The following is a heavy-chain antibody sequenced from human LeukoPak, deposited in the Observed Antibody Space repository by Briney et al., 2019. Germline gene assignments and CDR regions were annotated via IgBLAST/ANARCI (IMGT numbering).Heavy chain of an antibody. Sequence: AAVRVSCKASGYTFTAYYMHWGRQAPGQGVEWMGRINPNSGATNYAQKFQGTVTMTRDTSISTAYMELSRLKSDDTAVYYCARGGRIGYAIETYWGQGTLVTVSS. D-gene: IGHD5-18*01. CDR2: INPNSGAT. J-gene: IGHJ4*02. CDR3: ARGGRIGYAIETY. V-gene: IGHV1-2*06. CDR1: GYTFTAYY.